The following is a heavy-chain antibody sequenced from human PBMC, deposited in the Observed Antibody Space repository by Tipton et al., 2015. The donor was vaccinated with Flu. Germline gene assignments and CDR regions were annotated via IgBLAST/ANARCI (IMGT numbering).Heavy chain of an antibody. V-gene: IGHV4-61*02. CDR1: GASISSGSFY. D-gene: IGHD3-16*01. CDR2: LYTAGGT. CDR3: ARQRSYYDTSGPRGGGFYLDY. Sequence: TLSLTCTVSGASISSGSFYWTWLRQPAGKGLEWIGRLYTAGGTTYNSSLKSRVTISLDTPKNKFSLSLNSVTAADTAVYFCARQRSYYDTSGPRGGGFYLDYWGQGALVTVSS. J-gene: IGHJ4*02.